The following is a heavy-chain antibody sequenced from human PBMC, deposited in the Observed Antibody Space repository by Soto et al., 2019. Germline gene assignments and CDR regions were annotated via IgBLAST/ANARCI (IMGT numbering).Heavy chain of an antibody. CDR1: GFTFSNYA. CDR3: AKAVSQNCAGTSCPYGMDV. V-gene: IGHV3-23*01. J-gene: IGHJ6*02. Sequence: GGSLRLSCAASGFTFSNYAMSWVRQAPGKGLEWVSGISVSGDRTYYAESMKGRFTISRDSSKNTLYLQMNSLRAEDTAVYYCAKAVSQNCAGTSCPYGMDVWGQGTTVTVSS. CDR2: ISVSGDRT. D-gene: IGHD2-15*01.